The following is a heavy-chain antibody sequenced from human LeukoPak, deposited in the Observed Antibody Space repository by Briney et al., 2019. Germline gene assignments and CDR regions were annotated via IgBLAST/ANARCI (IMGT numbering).Heavy chain of an antibody. CDR2: IYTSGGT. V-gene: IGHV4-61*02. Sequence: PSETLSLTCTVSGGSISSGSYYWNWIRQPAGKGLEWIGRIYTSGGTKYNPSLKSRITISVDTSKNQFSLKLTSVTAADTAVYYCARERGGDYGGNSYAFDIWGQGTMVTVSS. D-gene: IGHD4-23*01. CDR3: ARERGGDYGGNSYAFDI. CDR1: GGSISSGSYY. J-gene: IGHJ3*02.